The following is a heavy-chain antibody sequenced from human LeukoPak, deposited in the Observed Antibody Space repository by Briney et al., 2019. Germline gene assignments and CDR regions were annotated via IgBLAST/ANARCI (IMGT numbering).Heavy chain of an antibody. J-gene: IGHJ4*02. CDR2: IYYSRST. Sequence: PSETLSLTCTVSGGSISSSSYYWGWIRQPPGKGLEWIGSIYYSRSTYYNPSLKSRVTISVDTSKNQFSLKLSSVTAADTAVYYCARAAIVGAALGDYFDYWGQGTLVTVSS. CDR1: GGSISSSSYY. D-gene: IGHD1-26*01. V-gene: IGHV4-39*07. CDR3: ARAAIVGAALGDYFDY.